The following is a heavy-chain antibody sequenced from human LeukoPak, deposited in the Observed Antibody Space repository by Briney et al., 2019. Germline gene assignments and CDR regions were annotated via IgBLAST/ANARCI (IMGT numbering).Heavy chain of an antibody. J-gene: IGHJ4*02. D-gene: IGHD2-15*01. CDR3: ARGLVCSGGSCYGIIDY. Sequence: GASVKVSCKASGYTFTSYGISWVQQAPGQGLEWMGWISAYNGNTNYAQKLQGRVTMTTDTSTSTAYMELRSLRSDDTAVYYCARGLVCSGGSCYGIIDYWGQGTLVTVSS. CDR2: ISAYNGNT. V-gene: IGHV1-18*04. CDR1: GYTFTSYG.